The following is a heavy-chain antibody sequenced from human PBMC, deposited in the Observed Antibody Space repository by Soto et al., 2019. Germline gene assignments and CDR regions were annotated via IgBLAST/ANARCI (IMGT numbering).Heavy chain of an antibody. D-gene: IGHD2-15*01. V-gene: IGHV4-31*03. Sequence: QVQLQESGPGLVKPSQTLSLTCTVSGGSISSGGYYWSWIRQHPGKGLEWIGYLYSSGSTYYNPSLNSRVTRSVDTSKNQFALKLSSVTAADTAVYYCARVTVSAIVVVVAATGYAFDIWGQGTMVTVSS. CDR2: LYSSGST. CDR3: ARVTVSAIVVVVAATGYAFDI. J-gene: IGHJ3*02. CDR1: GGSISSGGYY.